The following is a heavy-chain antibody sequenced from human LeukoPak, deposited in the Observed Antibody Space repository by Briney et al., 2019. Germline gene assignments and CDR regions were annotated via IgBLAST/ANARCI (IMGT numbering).Heavy chain of an antibody. CDR3: ARHRFGHLFDY. V-gene: IGHV4-59*01. CDR1: GDSISGYY. J-gene: IGHJ4*02. D-gene: IGHD3-16*01. CDR2: VYHTGHT. Sequence: PSETLSLTCTVSGDSISGYYWSWIRQPPGKGLEWIGYVYHTGHTHYSPSLKSRVTVSLDTSRNQVSLKLSSVTAADTAVHYCARHRFGHLFDYWGQGTLVTVSS.